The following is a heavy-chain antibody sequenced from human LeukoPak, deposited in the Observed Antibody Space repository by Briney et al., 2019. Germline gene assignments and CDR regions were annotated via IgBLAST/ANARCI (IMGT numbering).Heavy chain of an antibody. Sequence: GGSLRLSCAASGFTFGIFAMTWVRQAPGKGLEWVSTISGSGVSTFYADSVKGRFTTSRGNSKNTLYLQMNSLRVEDTAVYYCSLHPADYYDSSGYYTRAFDIWGQGTVVTVSS. J-gene: IGHJ3*02. D-gene: IGHD3-22*01. CDR2: ISGSGVST. CDR1: GFTFGIFA. CDR3: SLHPADYYDSSGYYTRAFDI. V-gene: IGHV3-23*01.